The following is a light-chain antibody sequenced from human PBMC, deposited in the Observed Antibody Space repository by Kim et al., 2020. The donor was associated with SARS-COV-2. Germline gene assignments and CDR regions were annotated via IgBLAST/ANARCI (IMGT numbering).Light chain of an antibody. CDR1: SSDVGSYNR. Sequence: GQADTVSCTGTSSDVGSYNRVSWYQQPPGTAPKVMIYDVSNRPSGVPDRFSGSKSGNTASLTISGLQAEDEADYYCSSYTSSNTVVFGGGTKLTVL. CDR3: SSYTSSNTVV. V-gene: IGLV2-18*02. J-gene: IGLJ2*01. CDR2: DVS.